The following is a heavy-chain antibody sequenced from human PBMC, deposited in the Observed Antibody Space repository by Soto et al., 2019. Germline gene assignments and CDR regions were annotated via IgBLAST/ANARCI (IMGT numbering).Heavy chain of an antibody. CDR3: ARDRARYYDYVWGSYRSRAFDI. J-gene: IGHJ3*02. V-gene: IGHV4-30-4*01. Sequence: PSETLSLTCTVSGGSISSGDYYWSWIRQPPGKGLEWIGYIYYSGSTYYNPSLKSRVTISVDTSKNQFSLKLSSVTAADTAVYYCARDRARYYDYVWGSYRSRAFDIWGQGTMVTVSS. CDR2: IYYSGST. D-gene: IGHD3-16*02. CDR1: GGSISSGDYY.